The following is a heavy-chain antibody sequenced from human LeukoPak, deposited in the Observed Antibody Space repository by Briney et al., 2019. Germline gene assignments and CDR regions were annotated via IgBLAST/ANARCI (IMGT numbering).Heavy chain of an antibody. CDR3: TRESGYYYDSSGLNY. D-gene: IGHD3-22*01. CDR2: IRSEAYGGTT. CDR1: GFTFGDYA. Sequence: QPGRPLRLSCTASGFTFGDYAMSWVRQAPGKGLEWVGFIRSEAYGGTTEYAASVKGRFTISRDDSKSIAYLQMNSLKTEDTAVYYCTRESGYYYDSSGLNYWGQGTLVTVSS. J-gene: IGHJ4*02. V-gene: IGHV3-49*04.